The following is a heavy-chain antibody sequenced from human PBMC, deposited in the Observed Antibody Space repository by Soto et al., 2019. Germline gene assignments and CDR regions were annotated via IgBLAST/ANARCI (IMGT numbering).Heavy chain of an antibody. CDR1: DGSISNNNY. CDR2: IFHSGST. Sequence: SETLSLTCTVSDGSISNNNYWTFVRQTPGKGLEWIANIFHSGSTNYNPSLRSRVTISLDKSKNQFSLSLSSVTAADTAVYFCAREIGGVYWYFDSWGRGT. D-gene: IGHD3-3*01. V-gene: IGHV4-4*02. CDR3: AREIGGVYWYFDS. J-gene: IGHJ2*01.